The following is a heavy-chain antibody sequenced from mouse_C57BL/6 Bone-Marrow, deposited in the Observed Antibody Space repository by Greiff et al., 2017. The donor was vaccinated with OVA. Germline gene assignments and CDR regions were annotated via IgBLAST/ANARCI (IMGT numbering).Heavy chain of an antibody. CDR3: ARGPAQARDYYAMDY. D-gene: IGHD3-2*02. Sequence: QVHVKQSGAELVKPGASVKLSCKASGYTFTSYWMHWVKQRPGRGLEWIGRIDPNSGGTKYNEKFKSKATLTVDKPSSTAYMQLSSLTSEDSAVYYCARGPAQARDYYAMDYWGQGTSVTVSS. J-gene: IGHJ4*01. CDR2: IDPNSGGT. CDR1: GYTFTSYW. V-gene: IGHV1-72*01.